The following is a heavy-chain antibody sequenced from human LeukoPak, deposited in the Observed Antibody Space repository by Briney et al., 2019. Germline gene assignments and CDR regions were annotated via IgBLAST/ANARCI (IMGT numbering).Heavy chain of an antibody. J-gene: IGHJ5*02. Sequence: SETLSLTCTLSGGSISSGGYYWSWIRQHPGKGLEWIGYIYYSGSTYYNPSLKIRVTISVDTSKNQFSLKLSSVTAADTAVYYCARDGGGTMVRGVTSWFDPWGQGTLVTVSS. CDR1: GGSISSGGYY. D-gene: IGHD3-10*01. CDR3: ARDGGGTMVRGVTSWFDP. CDR2: IYYSGST. V-gene: IGHV4-31*03.